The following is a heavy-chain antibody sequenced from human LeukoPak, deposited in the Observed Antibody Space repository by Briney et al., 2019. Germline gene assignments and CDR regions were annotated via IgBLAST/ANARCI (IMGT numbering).Heavy chain of an antibody. CDR1: GFTVRSNY. CDR2: MYSGDST. Sequence: GGSLRLSCAASGFTVRSNYMTWVPQAPGKGLEWFSVMYSGDSTYYDDSVKGRFTISRDNSKNTLDLQMNSLRDEDTGVYYCARDLHYYVAMDVWGQGTTVTVSS. D-gene: IGHD3-10*02. CDR3: ARDLHYYVAMDV. J-gene: IGHJ6*02. V-gene: IGHV3-53*01.